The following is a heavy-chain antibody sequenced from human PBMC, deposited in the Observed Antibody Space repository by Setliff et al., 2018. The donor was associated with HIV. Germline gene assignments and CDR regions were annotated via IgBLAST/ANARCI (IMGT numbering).Heavy chain of an antibody. Sequence: SETLSLTCTVSGGSISSHYWSWIRQPPGKGLEWIGSIYYSGSTNYNPSLKSRVTISVDTSKNQFSLKLSSVTAADTAVYYCARSRPAYYNFWSGYSDYYYYGMDVWGQGTTVTVSS. CDR2: IYYSGST. CDR3: ARSRPAYYNFWSGYSDYYYYGMDV. D-gene: IGHD3-3*01. CDR1: GGSISSHY. J-gene: IGHJ6*02. V-gene: IGHV4-59*11.